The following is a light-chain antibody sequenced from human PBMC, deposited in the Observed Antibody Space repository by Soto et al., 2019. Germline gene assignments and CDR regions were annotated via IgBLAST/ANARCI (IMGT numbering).Light chain of an antibody. CDR2: GNN. J-gene: IGLJ2*01. CDR1: NSNIGAGYD. CDR3: QSYDSSLRETV. V-gene: IGLV1-40*01. Sequence: QSVLTQPPSVSGAPGQRVTISCTGSNSNIGAGYDVHWYQQLPGTAPKLLIYGNNNRPSGVPARFSDSKSGTSASLAITGLQAEDEADYYCQSYDSSLRETVFGGGTKLTVL.